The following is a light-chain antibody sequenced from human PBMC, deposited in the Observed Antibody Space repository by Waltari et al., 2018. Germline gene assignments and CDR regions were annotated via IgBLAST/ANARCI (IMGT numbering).Light chain of an antibody. V-gene: IGKV2-28*01. CDR1: QSLLHSNGYNY. CDR3: TQALQTWT. J-gene: IGKJ1*01. CDR2: LGS. Sequence: DIVMTQSPLSLPVTPGEPASISCRSSQSLLHSNGYNYLDWYLQKPGQSPQLLSYLGSNRAAGVADRFSGSGSGTEVALKSRRVEAGDVGVECGTQALQTWTLGQGTKVEIK.